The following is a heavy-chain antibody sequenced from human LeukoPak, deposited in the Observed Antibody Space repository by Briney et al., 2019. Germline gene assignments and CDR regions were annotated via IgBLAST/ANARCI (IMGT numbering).Heavy chain of an antibody. V-gene: IGHV3-33*06. CDR3: AKNPRSYDSSGYYYPDP. D-gene: IGHD3-22*01. CDR2: IWYDGSNK. Sequence: PGRSLRLSCAAYGFTFSSYGMHWVRQAPGKGLEWVAVIWYDGSNKYYADSVKGRFTISRDNSKNTLYLQMNSLRAEDTAVYYCAKNPRSYDSSGYYYPDPWGQGTLVTVSS. CDR1: GFTFSSYG. J-gene: IGHJ5*02.